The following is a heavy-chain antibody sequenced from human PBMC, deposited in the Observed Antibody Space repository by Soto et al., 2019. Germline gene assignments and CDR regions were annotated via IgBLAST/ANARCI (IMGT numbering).Heavy chain of an antibody. D-gene: IGHD6-13*01. V-gene: IGHV4-59*01. CDR1: GGSFSSYY. Sequence: PSETLSLTCAVYGGSFSSYYWSWIRQPPGKGLEWIGYIYYSGSTNYNPSLKSRVTISVDTSKNQFSLKLSSVTAADTAVYYCARSPRSAAGVDYWGQGTLVTVSS. CDR3: ARSPRSAAGVDY. J-gene: IGHJ4*02. CDR2: IYYSGST.